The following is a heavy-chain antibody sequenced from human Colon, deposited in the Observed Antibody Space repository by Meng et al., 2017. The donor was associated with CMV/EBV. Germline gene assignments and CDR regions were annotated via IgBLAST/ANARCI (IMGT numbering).Heavy chain of an antibody. J-gene: IGHJ4*02. V-gene: IGHV3-73*01. D-gene: IGHD3/OR15-3a*01. CDR3: TRLDEAWTDTDY. CDR2: IRSKANNYAT. CDR1: GFNFSCSA. Sequence: ASGFNFSCSARHWDRQASGKGLEWVGIIRSKANNYATVYAASVKGRFTITRDDSKNTAYLQMNSLKTEDTAVYYCTRLDEAWTDTDYWGQGTLVTVSS.